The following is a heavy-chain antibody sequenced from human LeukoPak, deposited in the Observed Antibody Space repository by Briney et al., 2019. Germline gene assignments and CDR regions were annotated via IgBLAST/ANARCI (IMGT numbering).Heavy chain of an antibody. V-gene: IGHV1-18*01. D-gene: IGHD6-6*01. CDR2: ISAYNGNT. Sequence: GSVKVSCKASGYTFTSYGISRVRQAPGQGLEWMGWISAYNGNTNYAQKLQGRVTMTTDTSTSTAYMELRSLRSDDTAVYYCARVVPVFSSSSIGIPFDYWGQGTLVTVSS. CDR1: GYTFTSYG. J-gene: IGHJ4*02. CDR3: ARVVPVFSSSSIGIPFDY.